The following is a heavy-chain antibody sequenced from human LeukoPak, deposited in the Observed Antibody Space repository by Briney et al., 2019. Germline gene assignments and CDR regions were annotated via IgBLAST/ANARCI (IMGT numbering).Heavy chain of an antibody. D-gene: IGHD6-19*01. Sequence: PSETLSLTCTVSGGSISSYYWSWIRQPPGKGLEWIGYIYYSGSTNYNPSLKSRVTISVDTSKNHFSLKLSSVTAADTAVYYCARKYLRGSGGFNYWGQGNLVSVSS. CDR2: IYYSGST. J-gene: IGHJ4*02. CDR1: GGSISSYY. V-gene: IGHV4-59*01. CDR3: ARKYLRGSGGFNY.